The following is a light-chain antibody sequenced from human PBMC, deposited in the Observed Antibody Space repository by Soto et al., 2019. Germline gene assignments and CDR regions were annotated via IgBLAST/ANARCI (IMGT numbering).Light chain of an antibody. Sequence: QSVLTQPASVSGSPEQSITISCTGTSSDVGSYNLVSWYQQHPGKAPKVMIYDVSKRPSGVPDRFSGSKSGNTASLTISGLQAEDEADYYCCSYAASNTFVFGTGTKLTVL. V-gene: IGLV2-23*02. CDR3: CSYAASNTFV. CDR2: DVS. CDR1: SSDVGSYNL. J-gene: IGLJ1*01.